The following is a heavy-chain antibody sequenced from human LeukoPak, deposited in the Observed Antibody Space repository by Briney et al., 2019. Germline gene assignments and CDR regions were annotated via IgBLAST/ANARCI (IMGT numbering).Heavy chain of an antibody. CDR3: AKGRTYSGYDALDY. CDR1: GFTFDDYS. CDR2: ISWNSGAT. D-gene: IGHD5-12*01. J-gene: IGHJ4*02. V-gene: IGHV3-9*01. Sequence: SLRLSCAASGFTFDDYSMHWVRQAPGKGLEWVAGISWNSGATGYADSVEGRFSVSRDNAKNSLYLQMDSLRTEDTALYYCAKGRTYSGYDALDYWGQGTLVTVSS.